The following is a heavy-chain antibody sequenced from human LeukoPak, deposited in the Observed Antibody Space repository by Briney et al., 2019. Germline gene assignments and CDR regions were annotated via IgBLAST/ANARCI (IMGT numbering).Heavy chain of an antibody. Sequence: GGSLRLSCAASGFTFSSYSMNWVRQAPGKGLEWVSSISSSSSYIYYVDSVKGRFTISRDNAKNSLYLQMNSLRAEDTAVYYCARVRYNWNYGAFDIWGQGTMVTVSS. CDR1: GFTFSSYS. V-gene: IGHV3-21*01. J-gene: IGHJ3*02. CDR3: ARVRYNWNYGAFDI. D-gene: IGHD1-7*01. CDR2: ISSSSSYI.